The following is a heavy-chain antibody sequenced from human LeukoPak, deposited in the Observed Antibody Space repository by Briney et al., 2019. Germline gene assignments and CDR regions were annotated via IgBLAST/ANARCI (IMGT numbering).Heavy chain of an antibody. D-gene: IGHD5-24*01. V-gene: IGHV3-23*01. Sequence: LAGGSLRLSCAASRFTFSSSAMSWVRQAPGKGLEWVSTISGSGGSTYSTDSVKGRFTISRDNSKSTLYLQMNSLRVEDTAIYYCAKGGPQFFDYWGQGTLVTVPS. J-gene: IGHJ4*02. CDR3: AKGGPQFFDY. CDR2: ISGSGGST. CDR1: RFTFSSSA.